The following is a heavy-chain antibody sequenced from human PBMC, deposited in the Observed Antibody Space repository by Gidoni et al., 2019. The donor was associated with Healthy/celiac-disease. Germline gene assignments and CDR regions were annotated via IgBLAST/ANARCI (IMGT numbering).Heavy chain of an antibody. J-gene: IGHJ3*02. CDR1: GYSFTSYW. V-gene: IGHV5-51*01. Sequence: EVQLVQSGAEVKKPGESLKISCKGSGYSFTSYWIGWVRQMTGKGLEWMGIIYPGDSDTRYSPSFQGQVTISADKSISTAYLQWSSLKASDTAMYYCARPSYYYDSRVTEPAKQRLPDDAFDIWGQGTMVTVSS. CDR3: ARPSYYYDSRVTEPAKQRLPDDAFDI. D-gene: IGHD3-22*01. CDR2: IYPGDSDT.